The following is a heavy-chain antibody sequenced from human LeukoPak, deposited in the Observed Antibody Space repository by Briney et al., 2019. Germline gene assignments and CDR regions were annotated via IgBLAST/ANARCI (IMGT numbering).Heavy chain of an antibody. CDR3: ARGMDDIDY. D-gene: IGHD3-9*01. CDR1: GFTFSNYW. V-gene: IGHV3-74*01. Sequence: GGSLRLSCAASGFTFSNYWMNWVRQAPGKGLAWVSRINTDGSDRSYADSVKGRFTISRDNAKNTLFLEMDSLGGEDTATYYCARGMDDIDYWGQGILITVSS. J-gene: IGHJ4*02. CDR2: INTDGSDR.